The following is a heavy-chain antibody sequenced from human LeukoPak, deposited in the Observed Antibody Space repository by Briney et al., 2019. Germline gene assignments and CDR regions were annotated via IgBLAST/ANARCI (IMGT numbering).Heavy chain of an antibody. D-gene: IGHD6-19*01. CDR3: ASLIAVAGVDY. Sequence: SETLSLTCTVSGGSISSYYWSWIRQPAGKGLEWIGRTYTSGSTNYNPSLKSRVTMSVDTSKNQFSLKLSSVTAADTAVYYCASLIAVAGVDYWGQGTLVTVSS. CDR2: TYTSGST. J-gene: IGHJ4*02. CDR1: GGSISSYY. V-gene: IGHV4-4*07.